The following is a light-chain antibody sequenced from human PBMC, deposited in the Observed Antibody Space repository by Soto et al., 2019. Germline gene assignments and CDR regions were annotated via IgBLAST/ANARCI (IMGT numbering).Light chain of an antibody. CDR1: QDINNR. CDR3: LQVKNFPRT. J-gene: IGKJ1*01. CDR2: AAS. V-gene: IGKV1-12*01. Sequence: DIQMTQAPSSVCASVGDRVTITCRASQDINNRVAWFQQRPGRAPKYLIQAASILQSGFPSRFSATGSGTDFTLTIDSLQPEDFATYYCLQVKNFPRTFGQGTKLEIK.